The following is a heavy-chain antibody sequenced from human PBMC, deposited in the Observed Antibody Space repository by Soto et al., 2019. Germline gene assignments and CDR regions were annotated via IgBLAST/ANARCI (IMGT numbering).Heavy chain of an antibody. D-gene: IGHD6-19*01. CDR2: INSAGSST. J-gene: IGHJ4*02. V-gene: IGHV3-74*01. Sequence: PGGSLRLSCAASGFTLRDYWMHWVRQAPGKGLVWVSRINSAGSSTTYADSVKGRFIITRDSAKNTLYLQMNSLRAEDTALYYCARDPAPSGWYDYWGQGTLVTVSS. CDR1: GFTLRDYW. CDR3: ARDPAPSGWYDY.